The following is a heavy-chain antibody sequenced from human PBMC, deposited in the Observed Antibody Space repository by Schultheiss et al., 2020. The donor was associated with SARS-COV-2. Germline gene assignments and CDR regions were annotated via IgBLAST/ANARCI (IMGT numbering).Heavy chain of an antibody. Sequence: GGSLRLSCAASGFTFSSYAMSWVRQAPGKGLEWVGRIKSKTDGGTTDYAAPVKGRFTISRDDSKNTAYLQMNSLKTEDTAVYYCASYYDFWSGYGGFDYWGQGTLVTVSS. CDR3: ASYYDFWSGYGGFDY. J-gene: IGHJ4*02. D-gene: IGHD3-3*01. CDR2: IKSKTDGGTT. CDR1: GFTFSSYA. V-gene: IGHV3-15*01.